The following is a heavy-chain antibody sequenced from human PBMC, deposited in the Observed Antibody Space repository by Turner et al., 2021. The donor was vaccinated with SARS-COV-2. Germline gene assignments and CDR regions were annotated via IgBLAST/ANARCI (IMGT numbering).Heavy chain of an antibody. CDR1: GGSFSGYF. J-gene: IGHJ4*02. V-gene: IGHV4-34*01. D-gene: IGHD3-3*01. CDR3: ARGQGWLQPPFGY. Sequence: QVQLQQWGAGLFKPSETLSLTCAVYGGSFSGYFWTWIRQPPGKGLEWIGEINHRGSTNYNPSLKSRVTISVDTSKNQFSLKLSSVTAADTAVYYCARGQGWLQPPFGYWGQGTLVTVSS. CDR2: INHRGST.